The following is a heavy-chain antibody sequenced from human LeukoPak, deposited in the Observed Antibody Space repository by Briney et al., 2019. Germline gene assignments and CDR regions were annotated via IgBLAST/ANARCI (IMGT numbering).Heavy chain of an antibody. D-gene: IGHD1-26*01. CDR1: GYTFTSYD. V-gene: IGHV1-8*01. J-gene: IGHJ6*02. CDR3: AREASGSYFLVWQSGMDV. CDR2: MNPNSGNT. Sequence: GASVKVSCKASGYTFTSYDINWVRQATGQGLEWMGWMNPNSGNTGYAQKFQGRVTMTRNTSISTAYMELSSLRSEDTAVYYCAREASGSYFLVWQSGMDVWGQGTTVTVSS.